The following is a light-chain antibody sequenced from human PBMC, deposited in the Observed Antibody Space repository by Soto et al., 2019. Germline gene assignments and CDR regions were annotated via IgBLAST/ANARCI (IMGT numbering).Light chain of an antibody. CDR1: QSISTY. CDR2: RAS. Sequence: DIQMTQSTSTLSASVGDRVTITCRASQSISTYLAWFQLKPGKAPGLLIYRASSLESGVPSRFSGSGSGTEFTVTISNLQPDDFATYYCQQYDSYPYTFGQGTKLEIK. V-gene: IGKV1-5*03. J-gene: IGKJ2*01. CDR3: QQYDSYPYT.